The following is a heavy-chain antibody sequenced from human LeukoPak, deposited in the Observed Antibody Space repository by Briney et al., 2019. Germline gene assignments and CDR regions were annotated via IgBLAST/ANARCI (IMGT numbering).Heavy chain of an antibody. Sequence: ASVKVSCKASGYTFISYDINWVRQATGQGLEWMGWMKPDSGNTGYAQKFQGRVTMTRNTSTNTAYMELSRLTSADTAVYYCPRVPRELSGKWGQGTLVTVSS. D-gene: IGHD3-10*01. CDR3: PRVPRELSGK. V-gene: IGHV1-8*01. J-gene: IGHJ4*02. CDR2: MKPDSGNT. CDR1: GYTFISYD.